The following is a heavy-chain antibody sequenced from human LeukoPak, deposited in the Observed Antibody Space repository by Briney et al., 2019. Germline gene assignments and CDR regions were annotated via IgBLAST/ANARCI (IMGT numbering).Heavy chain of an antibody. J-gene: IGHJ3*02. CDR2: IYHSGST. V-gene: IGHV4-30-2*01. CDR3: AREYVLRFLEWRSDAFDI. D-gene: IGHD3-3*01. Sequence: SQTLSLTCTVSGGSISSGGYYWSWIRQPPGKGLEWIGYIYHSGSTYYNPSLKSRVTISVDRSKNQFSLKLSSVTAADTAVYYCAREYVLRFLEWRSDAFDIWGQGTMVTVSS. CDR1: GGSISSGGYY.